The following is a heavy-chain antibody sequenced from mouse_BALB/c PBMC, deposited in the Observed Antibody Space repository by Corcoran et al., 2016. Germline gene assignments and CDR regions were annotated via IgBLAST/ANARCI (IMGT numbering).Heavy chain of an antibody. V-gene: IGHV9-4*02. Sequence: QIQLVQSGPELKKPGETVRISCKASGYTFTTAGMQWVQKMPGKGLKWIGWINTHSGVPKYAEDFKGRFAFSLETSASTAYLQISNLKNEDTATYFCARYYDYYAMDYWGQGTSVTVSS. CDR3: ARYYDYYAMDY. CDR2: INTHSGVP. J-gene: IGHJ4*01. D-gene: IGHD1-1*02. CDR1: GYTFTTAG.